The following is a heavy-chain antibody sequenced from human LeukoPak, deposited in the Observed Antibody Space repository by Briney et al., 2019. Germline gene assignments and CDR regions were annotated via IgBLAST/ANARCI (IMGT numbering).Heavy chain of an antibody. V-gene: IGHV4-61*01. CDR1: GGSISSGSYY. CDR2: IYYSGST. CDR3: ARYLDYYDSSGFDY. Sequence: SETLSLTCTVSGGSISSGSYYWSWIRQPPGKGLEWIGYIYYSGSTNYNPSLKSRVTISVDTSKNQFSLKLSSVTAADTAVYYCARYLDYYDSSGFDYWGQGTLVTVSS. D-gene: IGHD3-22*01. J-gene: IGHJ4*02.